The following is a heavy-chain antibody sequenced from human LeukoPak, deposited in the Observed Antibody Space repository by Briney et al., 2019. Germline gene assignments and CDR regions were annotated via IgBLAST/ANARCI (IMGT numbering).Heavy chain of an antibody. CDR2: ISGSGGST. Sequence: GGSLRLSCAASGFTFSSYAMSWVRQAPGKRLEWVSAISGSGGSTYYADSVKGRFTISRDNSKNTLYLQMNSLRAEDTAVYYCANMVVVITTGYWGQGTLVTVSS. CDR3: ANMVVVITTGY. J-gene: IGHJ4*02. CDR1: GFTFSSYA. D-gene: IGHD3-22*01. V-gene: IGHV3-23*01.